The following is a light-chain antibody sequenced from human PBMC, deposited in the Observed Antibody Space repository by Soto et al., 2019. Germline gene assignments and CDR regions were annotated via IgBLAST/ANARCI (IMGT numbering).Light chain of an antibody. CDR2: EVS. J-gene: IGLJ3*02. CDR3: SSYTSSSTWV. V-gene: IGLV2-14*01. Sequence: QSALTQPASVSGSPGQSITISCTGTNSVIGRYNFVSWYQQYPDKAPKLLIYEVSHRPPGVSDRFSGSKSGKTASLTVSGLQAEDEADYYCSSYTSSSTWVFGGGTKLTVL. CDR1: NSVIGRYNF.